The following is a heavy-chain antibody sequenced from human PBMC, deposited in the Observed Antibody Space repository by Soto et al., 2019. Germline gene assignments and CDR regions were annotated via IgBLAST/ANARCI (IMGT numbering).Heavy chain of an antibody. CDR3: ARDTGHVYFDS. J-gene: IGHJ4*02. Sequence: QITLKESGPTLVKPTQTLTLTCALSGFSLSFVGVGVGWIRQPPGKALACLAFIYWDDDKRYSPSLRSRLTITKDTSKNQVILTMTNIDAVDTAKYYCARDTGHVYFDSWGQGTLVTVSS. CDR2: IYWDDDK. V-gene: IGHV2-5*02. D-gene: IGHD2-8*02. CDR1: GFSLSFVGVG.